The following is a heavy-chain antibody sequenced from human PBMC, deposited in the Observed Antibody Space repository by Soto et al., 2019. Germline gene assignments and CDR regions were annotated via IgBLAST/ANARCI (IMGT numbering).Heavy chain of an antibody. CDR1: GYTFTSYG. V-gene: IGHV1-18*01. D-gene: IGHD6-13*01. CDR3: ARDRYRSSRGEGVDP. CDR2: ISAYNGNT. Sequence: QVQLVQSGAEVKKPGASVKVSCKASGYTFTSYGISWVRQAPGQGLEWMGWISAYNGNTNYAQKLQGRVTMTTDTPTSQAHMELRSLRSDDTAVYYCARDRYRSSRGEGVDPWGQGTLVTVSS. J-gene: IGHJ5*02.